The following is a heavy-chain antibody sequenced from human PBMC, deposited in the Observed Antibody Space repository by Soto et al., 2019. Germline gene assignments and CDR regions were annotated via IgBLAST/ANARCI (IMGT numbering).Heavy chain of an antibody. D-gene: IGHD2-15*01. Sequence: SETLSLTCTVSGGSISSYYWSWIRQPPGKGLEWIGYIYYSGSTNYNPSLTSRVTISVDTSKNQFSLKLSSVTAADTAVYYCARRAQDLVVVTANYYYMDVWGKGTTVTVSS. CDR3: ARRAQDLVVVTANYYYMDV. CDR1: GGSISSYY. J-gene: IGHJ6*03. V-gene: IGHV4-59*08. CDR2: IYYSGST.